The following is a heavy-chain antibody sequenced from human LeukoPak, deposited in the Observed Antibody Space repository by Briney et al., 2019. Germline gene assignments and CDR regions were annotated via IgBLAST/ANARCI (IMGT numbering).Heavy chain of an antibody. Sequence: GGSLRLSCAASGFIFSSYAMSWVRQAPGKGLDWVAFIRYDGSKKFYADSVKGRFTISRDNSKNTLDLQMNSLRTDDTAVYYCAKVDDYYGSGSYLVDSWGQGTLVTVSS. CDR3: AKVDDYYGSGSYLVDS. V-gene: IGHV3-30*02. D-gene: IGHD3-10*01. CDR2: IRYDGSKK. CDR1: GFIFSSYA. J-gene: IGHJ4*02.